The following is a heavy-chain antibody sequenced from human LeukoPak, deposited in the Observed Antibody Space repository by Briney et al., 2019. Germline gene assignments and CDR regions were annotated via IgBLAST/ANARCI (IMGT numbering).Heavy chain of an antibody. Sequence: SETLSLTCAMYGGSFSGYYWSWIRQPPGKGLEWIGEINHSGSTNYNPSLKSRDTISVDTSKNQFSLKLSSVTAADTAVYYCARGHVLLWFGELNQLRRYYFDYWGQGTLVTVSS. CDR3: ARGHVLLWFGELNQLRRYYFDY. CDR2: INHSGST. V-gene: IGHV4-34*01. J-gene: IGHJ4*02. CDR1: GGSFSGYY. D-gene: IGHD3-10*01.